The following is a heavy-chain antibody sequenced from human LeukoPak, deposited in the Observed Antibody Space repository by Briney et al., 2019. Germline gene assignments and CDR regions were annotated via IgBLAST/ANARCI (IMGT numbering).Heavy chain of an antibody. CDR2: INHSGST. CDR3: ARDPGSDYDILTGYTTHWYFDL. Sequence: SETLSLTCAVYGGSFSGYYWSWIRQPPGKGLEWIGEINHSGSTNYNPSFKSRVTISVDTSKNQFSLKLSSVTAADTAVYYCARDPGSDYDILTGYTTHWYFDLWGRGTLVTVSS. V-gene: IGHV4-34*01. D-gene: IGHD3-9*01. J-gene: IGHJ2*01. CDR1: GGSFSGYY.